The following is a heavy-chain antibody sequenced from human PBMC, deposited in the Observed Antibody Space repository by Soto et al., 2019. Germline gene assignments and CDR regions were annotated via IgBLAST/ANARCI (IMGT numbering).Heavy chain of an antibody. J-gene: IGHJ6*02. D-gene: IGHD3-10*01. Sequence: GASVKVSCKASGGTFCSYAISWVRQAPGQGLEWMGGIIPIFGTANYAQKFQGRVTITADESTNTAYMELSSLRSEDTAVYYCASTDGSGSSDYYYGMDVWGQGTTVTV. V-gene: IGHV1-69*13. CDR3: ASTDGSGSSDYYYGMDV. CDR2: IIPIFGTA. CDR1: GGTFCSYA.